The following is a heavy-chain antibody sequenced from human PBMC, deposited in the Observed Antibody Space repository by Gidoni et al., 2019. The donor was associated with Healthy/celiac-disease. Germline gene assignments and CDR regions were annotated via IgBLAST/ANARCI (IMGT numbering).Heavy chain of an antibody. Sequence: QVQLQESGPGLVKPSETLSLTCTVSGGSISSYYWSWIRQPAGKGLEWIGRIYTSGSTNYNPSLKSRVTMSVDTSKNQFSLKLSSVTAADTAVYYCARDIAELVNYYYGMDVWGQGTTVTVSS. CDR1: GGSISSYY. CDR3: ARDIAELVNYYYGMDV. D-gene: IGHD6-6*01. V-gene: IGHV4-4*07. J-gene: IGHJ6*02. CDR2: IYTSGST.